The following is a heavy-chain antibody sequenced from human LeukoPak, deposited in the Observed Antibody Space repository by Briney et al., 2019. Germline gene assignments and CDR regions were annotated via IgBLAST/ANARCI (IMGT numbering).Heavy chain of an antibody. Sequence: ASVKVSCKASGYTFTGYYMHWVRQAPGQGLEWMGGIIPIFGTTNYAQKFQGRVTITADESTSTAYMELSSLRSEDTAVYYCARVVLRSYYDSSGYYYGEVDYWGQGTLVTVSS. CDR1: GYTFTGYY. V-gene: IGHV1-69*13. J-gene: IGHJ4*02. D-gene: IGHD3-22*01. CDR2: IIPIFGTT. CDR3: ARVVLRSYYDSSGYYYGEVDY.